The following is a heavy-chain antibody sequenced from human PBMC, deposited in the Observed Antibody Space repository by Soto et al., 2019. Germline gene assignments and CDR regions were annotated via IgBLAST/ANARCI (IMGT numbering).Heavy chain of an antibody. Sequence: QVQLQESGPGLVKPSQTLSLTCTVSGGSISSGGYYWSWIRQHPGKGLEWIGYINYSGSTYYNPSLKGRVTISVDTSKNQFSLKLSSVTAADTAVYYCARDPSNYYYGMDVWGQGTTVTVSS. CDR3: ARDPSNYYYGMDV. CDR2: INYSGST. V-gene: IGHV4-31*03. CDR1: GGSISSGGYY. J-gene: IGHJ6*02.